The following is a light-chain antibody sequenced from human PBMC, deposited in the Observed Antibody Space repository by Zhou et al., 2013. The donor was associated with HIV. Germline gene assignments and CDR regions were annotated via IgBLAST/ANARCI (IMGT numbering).Light chain of an antibody. V-gene: IGKV3-15*01. Sequence: EIVMTQSPATLSVSPGERATLSCRASQSVTSNLAWYQQTPGQAPRLLIYGASTRATGIPARFSGSGSGTEFTLTISSLQSEDFAVYYCQQYKNWPPITFGQGTRLDI. CDR1: QSVTSN. CDR2: GAS. CDR3: QQYKNWPPIT. J-gene: IGKJ5*01.